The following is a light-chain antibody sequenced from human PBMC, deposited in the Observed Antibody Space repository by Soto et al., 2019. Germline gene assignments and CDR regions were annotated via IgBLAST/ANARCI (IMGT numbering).Light chain of an antibody. CDR3: QQYNKWPLT. J-gene: IGKJ4*01. CDR2: GAS. V-gene: IGKV3-15*01. Sequence: VMTQSPATLSVSPVGIAAVSFTASQSVSSNLAWYRQKPGQAPRLLMYGASARATSISDRFSGSGSGTEFTLTISSLQSQDVAVYYCQQYNKWPLTFGGGTKVDI. CDR1: QSVSSN.